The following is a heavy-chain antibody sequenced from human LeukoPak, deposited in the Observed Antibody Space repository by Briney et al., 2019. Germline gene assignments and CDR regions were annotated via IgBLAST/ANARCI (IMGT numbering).Heavy chain of an antibody. Sequence: SETLSLTCNVSGDSVSSGYWSWIRQSPGKGLEWIGFIQDSGITDYNPSLKSRLYMSVDISKNQFSLNLRSVTAADTAVYYCAGRGHRNSRDWGQGILVTISS. CDR3: AGRGHRNSRD. D-gene: IGHD4-23*01. CDR1: GDSVSSGY. CDR2: IQDSGIT. V-gene: IGHV4-4*09. J-gene: IGHJ1*01.